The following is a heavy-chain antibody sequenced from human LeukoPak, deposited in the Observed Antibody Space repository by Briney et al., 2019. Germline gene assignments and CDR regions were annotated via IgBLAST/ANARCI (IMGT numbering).Heavy chain of an antibody. CDR1: GYTFTSYD. Sequence: ASVKVSCKASGYTFTSYDINWVRQATGQGLEWMGWMNPNSGNTGCAQKFQGRVTMTRNTSISTAYMELSSLRSEDTAVYYCARYRAFYGDYAFYYYYYGMDVWGQGTTVTVSS. CDR3: ARYRAFYGDYAFYYYYYGMDV. CDR2: MNPNSGNT. V-gene: IGHV1-8*01. D-gene: IGHD4-17*01. J-gene: IGHJ6*02.